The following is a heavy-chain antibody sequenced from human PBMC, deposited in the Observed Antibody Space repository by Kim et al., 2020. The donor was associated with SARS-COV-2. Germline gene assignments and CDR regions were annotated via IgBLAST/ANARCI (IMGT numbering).Heavy chain of an antibody. J-gene: IGHJ4*02. V-gene: IGHV3-23*01. CDR2: ISGGGVST. CDR3: AKDRGIAVAGSYY. CDR1: GFTFSSYA. Sequence: GGSLRLSCAASGFTFSSYAMSWVRQAPGKGLEWVSAISGGGVSTYYADSVKGRFTISRDNSKNTLYLQMNSLRAEDTAVYYCAKDRGIAVAGSYYWGQGTLVTVSP. D-gene: IGHD6-19*01.